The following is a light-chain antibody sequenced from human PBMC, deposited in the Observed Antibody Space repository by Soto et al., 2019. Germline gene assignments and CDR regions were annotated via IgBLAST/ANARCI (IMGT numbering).Light chain of an antibody. Sequence: DIHMTQSPSSLSASVGNIFTITCQASQNINNYLNWYQQKPGRAPKLLIYDASNLEAGVPSRLRGSGSGTDFTFTISSMKPEDIATYYCQQYENIPTFGHGTRLEIK. CDR1: QNINNY. J-gene: IGKJ5*01. V-gene: IGKV1-33*01. CDR3: QQYENIPT. CDR2: DAS.